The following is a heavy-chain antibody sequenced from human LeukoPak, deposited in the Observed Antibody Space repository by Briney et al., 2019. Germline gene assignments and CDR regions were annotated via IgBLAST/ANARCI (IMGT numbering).Heavy chain of an antibody. J-gene: IGHJ4*02. CDR3: AKASWVSSADAVL. D-gene: IGHD3-16*01. V-gene: IGHV3-23*01. CDR2: LRGDGST. CDR1: GFTFSSYA. Sequence: GGSLRLSCVASGFTFSSYAMSWVRRAPARGLEWVASLRGDGSTFYADSVKGRFTLSSDESRNTVYLQLTYLRVEDTAVYYCAKASWVSSADAVLWGQGTPVTVSS.